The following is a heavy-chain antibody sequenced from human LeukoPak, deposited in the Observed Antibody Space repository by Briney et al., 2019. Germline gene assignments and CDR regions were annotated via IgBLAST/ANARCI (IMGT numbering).Heavy chain of an antibody. J-gene: IGHJ5*02. Sequence: SETLSLTCTVSGGSISSYYWSWIRQPPGKGLEWIGYIYYSGSTNYNPSLKSRVTISVDTSKNQFSLKPSSVTAADTAVYYCARQPSAGQFDPWGQGTLVTVSS. V-gene: IGHV4-59*08. CDR2: IYYSGST. D-gene: IGHD6-13*01. CDR1: GGSISSYY. CDR3: ARQPSAGQFDP.